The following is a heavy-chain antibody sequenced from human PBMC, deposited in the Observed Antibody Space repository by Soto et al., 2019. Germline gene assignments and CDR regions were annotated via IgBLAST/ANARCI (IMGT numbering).Heavy chain of an antibody. CDR1: SGSISSNSYF. CDR2: VFYSGDT. Sequence: SETLSLTCSVSSGSISSNSYFWAWIRQPPGKGLEWIGAVFYSGDTYYSESLKSRVTMSVDTSKNQFSLKLNSVTAADTAVYYCARQGRNTKIVLLRHYATDFWGQCTSVTVSS. V-gene: IGHV4-39*01. J-gene: IGHJ6*02. D-gene: IGHD3-22*01. CDR3: ARQGRNTKIVLLRHYATDF.